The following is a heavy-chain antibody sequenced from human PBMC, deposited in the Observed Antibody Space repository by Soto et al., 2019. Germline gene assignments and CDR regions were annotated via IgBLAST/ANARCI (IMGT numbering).Heavy chain of an antibody. CDR2: ISGSGSSS. CDR1: GFTFSSYA. CDR3: AKEESSSWAVVSWYFGL. V-gene: IGHV3-23*01. Sequence: RLSCAASGFTFSSYAMNWVRQAPGKGLEWVSGISGSGSSSYYADSVKGRFTISRDNSKNTLYLRMNSLRAEDTAVYYCAKEESSSWAVVSWYFGLWGRGTLVTVSS. J-gene: IGHJ2*01. D-gene: IGHD2-15*01.